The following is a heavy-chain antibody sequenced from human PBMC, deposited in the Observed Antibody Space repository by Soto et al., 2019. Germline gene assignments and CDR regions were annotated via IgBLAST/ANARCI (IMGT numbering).Heavy chain of an antibody. J-gene: IGHJ3*02. CDR1: GFSLSTSGVG. Sequence: QITLKEYGPTLVKPTQTLTLTCTFSGFSLSTSGVGVGWIRQPPGKALEWLALIYWDDDKRYSPSLKSRVTISKDTSKNQVVLTMTNMDPVDTATYYCVYTSGYSWAFDIWGQGTVVIVSS. D-gene: IGHD3-22*01. CDR3: VYTSGYSWAFDI. V-gene: IGHV2-5*02. CDR2: IYWDDDK.